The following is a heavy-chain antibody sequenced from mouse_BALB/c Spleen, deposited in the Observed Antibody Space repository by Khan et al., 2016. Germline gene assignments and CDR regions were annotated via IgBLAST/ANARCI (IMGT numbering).Heavy chain of an antibody. J-gene: IGHJ2*01. CDR3: ARRGNWDY. CDR2: INPSTGYT. Sequence: QVRLQQSGAELAKPGASVKMSCKASGYTFTSYWMHWVKQRPGQGLEWIGCINPSTGYTEYNQKFKDKATLTADKSSSTAYMQLSSLTSEDSAVYYCARRGNWDYWGQGTTLTVSS. CDR1: GYTFTSYW. D-gene: IGHD4-1*01. V-gene: IGHV1-7*01.